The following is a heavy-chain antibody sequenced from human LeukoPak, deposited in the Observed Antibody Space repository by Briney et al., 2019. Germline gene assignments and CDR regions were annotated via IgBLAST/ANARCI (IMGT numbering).Heavy chain of an antibody. CDR3: ASLPAYGDTRFDY. CDR1: GGSISSGRYY. Sequence: PSETLSLTCTVSGGSISSGRYYWSWIRQPAVKGLEWIGRIYTSGSTNYNPSLKSRVTISVDTPKNQFSLKLSSVTAADTAVYYCASLPAYGDTRFDYWGQGTLVTVSS. V-gene: IGHV4-61*02. J-gene: IGHJ4*02. D-gene: IGHD4-17*01. CDR2: IYTSGST.